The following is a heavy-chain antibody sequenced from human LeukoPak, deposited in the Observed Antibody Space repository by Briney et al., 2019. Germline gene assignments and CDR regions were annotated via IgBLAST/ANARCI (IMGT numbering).Heavy chain of an antibody. V-gene: IGHV3-30*04. CDR3: ARAGNYYKEIDC. D-gene: IGHD3-10*01. J-gene: IGHJ4*02. Sequence: TGGSLRLSCAASGFTFNAYAMHWVRQAPGKGLEWVTIISYDGSNKYYSDSVKARFTISRDSSNNTLYLQMNSLRTEDTAVYYCARAGNYYKEIDCWGQGTLVTVSS. CDR2: ISYDGSNK. CDR1: GFTFNAYA.